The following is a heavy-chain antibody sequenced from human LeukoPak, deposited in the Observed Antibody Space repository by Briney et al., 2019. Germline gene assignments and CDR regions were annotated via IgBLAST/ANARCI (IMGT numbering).Heavy chain of an antibody. V-gene: IGHV3-13*01. CDR3: ARMLGYYGMDV. CDR1: GFTFSSYD. D-gene: IGHD3-10*02. CDR2: IGTAGDT. J-gene: IGHJ6*02. Sequence: GGSLRLSCAASGFTFSSYDMHWVRQATGKGLEWVSAIGTAGDTYYPGSVKGRFTISRENAKNSLYLQMNSLRAGDTAVYYCARMLGYYGMDVWGQGTTVTVSS.